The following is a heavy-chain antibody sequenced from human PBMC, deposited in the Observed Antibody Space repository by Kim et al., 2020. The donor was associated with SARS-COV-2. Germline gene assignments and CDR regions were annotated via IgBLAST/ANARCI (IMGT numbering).Heavy chain of an antibody. J-gene: IGHJ6*02. Sequence: PTLKSRVTMSEETPKNQFSLKLSSVTAAATAVYYCARLEAYYYGMDVWGQGTTVTVSS. CDR3: ARLEAYYYGMDV. V-gene: IGHV4-39*01.